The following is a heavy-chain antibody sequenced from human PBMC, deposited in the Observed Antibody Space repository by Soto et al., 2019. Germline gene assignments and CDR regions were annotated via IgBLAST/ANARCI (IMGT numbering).Heavy chain of an antibody. CDR3: GARAVAGTVDY. D-gene: IGHD6-19*01. Sequence: QVQLQESGPGLVKSSETLSLTCTVSGGSIRTYYWSWIRQPPGKGLEWLGYIYYSGSTNYNPSLKSRLTIAVGTSKSQCALKLSSVTAADTAVYYGGARAVAGTVDYGGQGTLVAVAA. J-gene: IGHJ4*02. CDR1: GGSIRTYY. CDR2: IYYSGST. V-gene: IGHV4-59*01.